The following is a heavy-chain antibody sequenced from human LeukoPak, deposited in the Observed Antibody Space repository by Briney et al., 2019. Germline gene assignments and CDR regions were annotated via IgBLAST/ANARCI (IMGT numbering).Heavy chain of an antibody. CDR1: GVSMSRNSYY. CDR2: IYSTGSS. D-gene: IGHD2-2*02. V-gene: IGHV4-61*02. CDR3: ANYCSSSSCHTRRAFDI. J-gene: IGHJ3*02. Sequence: SETLSLTCTVSGVSMSRNSYYWSWVRQPAGKGLEWIGRIYSTGSSNYNPSLKSRITLSVDTSKNQFSLKLSSVTAADTAVYYCANYCSSSSCHTRRAFDIWGQGTMVTVSS.